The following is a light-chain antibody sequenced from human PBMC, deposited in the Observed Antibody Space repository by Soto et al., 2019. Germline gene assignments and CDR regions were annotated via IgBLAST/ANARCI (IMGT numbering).Light chain of an antibody. CDR3: MQTLQTPT. Sequence: DIVMTQSPLSLPVTPGEPASISCRSSQNLLHSNGYIYLDWYLQKPGQSPHLLIYLGSNRASGVPDRLSGSGSGTDFTLQISRVEAEDIGIYYCMQTLQTPTFGQGTKVDIK. J-gene: IGKJ1*01. CDR2: LGS. V-gene: IGKV2-28*01. CDR1: QNLLHSNGYIY.